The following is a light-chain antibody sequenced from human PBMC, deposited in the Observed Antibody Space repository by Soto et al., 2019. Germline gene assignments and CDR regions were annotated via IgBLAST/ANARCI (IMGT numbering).Light chain of an antibody. CDR1: QPVSSNY. CDR3: QQYGSSPYT. V-gene: IGKV3-20*01. CDR2: GAS. J-gene: IGKJ5*01. Sequence: EIVFTQSPGTLSFSPWLRTTLYCRSSQPVSSNYLAWYQQKPGQAPRLLIYGASSRATDIPDRFSGTGSGTDFTLTISRLEPEDFAVYYCQQYGSSPYTFGLGTRLEI.